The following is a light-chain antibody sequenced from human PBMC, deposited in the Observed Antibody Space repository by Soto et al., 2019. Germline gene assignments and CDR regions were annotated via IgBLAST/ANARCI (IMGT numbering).Light chain of an antibody. CDR3: QQYKT. Sequence: DIQMTQSPSSLFASVGDRVTITSRGRQGICSWLAWSQQKQGQAPRLLIYKASSLASGVPSRVSGSGFGTEITLAISSLQDEDVATYCCQQYKTFGQGTKVDIK. CDR1: QGICSW. V-gene: IGKV1-5*03. J-gene: IGKJ1*01. CDR2: KAS.